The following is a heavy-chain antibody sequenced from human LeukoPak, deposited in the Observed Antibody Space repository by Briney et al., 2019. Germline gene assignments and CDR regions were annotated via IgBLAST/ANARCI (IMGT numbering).Heavy chain of an antibody. CDR1: GFTVSSYD. V-gene: IGHV3-33*08. CDR2: IWYSGSDK. J-gene: IGHJ3*02. Sequence: GGSLTLSCTASGFTVSSYDRHWLRQAPGKGLEWVASIWYSGSDKYYGDSVKGRFTISRDNSKNTLYLQMNSLRAEDTAIYYCARAGEAFDIWGRGTMVTVSS. CDR3: ARAGEAFDI.